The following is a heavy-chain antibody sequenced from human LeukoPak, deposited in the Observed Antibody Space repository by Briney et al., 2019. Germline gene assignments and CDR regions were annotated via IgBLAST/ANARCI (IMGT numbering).Heavy chain of an antibody. CDR3: AREVRLDYYGSGSYLDYYYYMDV. D-gene: IGHD3-10*01. CDR2: IYTSGST. Sequence: SETLSLTCTVSGGSISSYYWSWIRQPAGKGLEWIGRIYTSGSTNYNPSLKSRVTMSVDTSKNQFSLKLSSVTAADTAVYYCAREVRLDYYGSGSYLDYYYYMDVWGKGTTVTVSS. V-gene: IGHV4-4*07. CDR1: GGSISSYY. J-gene: IGHJ6*03.